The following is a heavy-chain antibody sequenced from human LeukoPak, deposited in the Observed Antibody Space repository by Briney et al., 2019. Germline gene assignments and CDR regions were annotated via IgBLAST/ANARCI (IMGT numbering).Heavy chain of an antibody. CDR2: IYFGGSS. V-gene: IGHV4-59*12. J-gene: IGHJ5*02. Sequence: SETLSLTCTVSGASISGNYWSWIRQHPGKGLEWIGYIYFGGSSNYNPSLKSRVTISVDTSRNQLSLRLTSVTAADTAVYYCARAARDDWVDPWGQGTLVTVSS. CDR3: ARAARDDWVDP. CDR1: GASISGNY.